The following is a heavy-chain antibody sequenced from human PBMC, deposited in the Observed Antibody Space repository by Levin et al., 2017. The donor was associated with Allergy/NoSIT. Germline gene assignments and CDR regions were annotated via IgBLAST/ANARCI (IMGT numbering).Heavy chain of an antibody. V-gene: IGHV3-15*01. CDR2: IKSKPAGGTT. J-gene: IGHJ4*02. D-gene: IGHD5-24*01. CDR1: GFTFSNSW. CDR3: VEMYRDF. Sequence: LSLTCAASGFTFSNSWMNWVRQAPGKGLEWVGRIKSKPAGGTTDYGAPVKGRFTISRDDSEDTVYLQMNNLKNEDTAVYYCVEMYRDFWGQGTLVTVSS.